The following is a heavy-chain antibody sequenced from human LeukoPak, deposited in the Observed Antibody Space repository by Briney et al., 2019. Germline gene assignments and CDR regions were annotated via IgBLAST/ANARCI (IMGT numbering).Heavy chain of an antibody. Sequence: SETLSLTCTVFGGSISSHYWSWIRQPPGKGLEWIGYIYYSGSTYYNPSLKSRVTISVDTSKNQFSLKLTSVTAADTAVYYCARGYYTPDYWGQGTLVTVSS. CDR3: ARGYYTPDY. J-gene: IGHJ4*02. V-gene: IGHV4-59*11. CDR1: GGSISSHY. D-gene: IGHD2/OR15-2a*01. CDR2: IYYSGST.